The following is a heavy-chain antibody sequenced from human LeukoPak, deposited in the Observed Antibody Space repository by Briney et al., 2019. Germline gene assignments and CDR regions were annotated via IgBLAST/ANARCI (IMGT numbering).Heavy chain of an antibody. CDR3: AKDNIAAAGTFDY. CDR2: ISWNSGSI. J-gene: IGHJ4*02. V-gene: IGHV3-9*01. D-gene: IGHD6-13*01. Sequence: GRSLRLSCAASGFTFDDYAMHWVRQAPGKGLEWVSGISWNSGSIGYADSVKGRFTISRDNAKNSLYLQMNSLRAEDTALYYCAKDNIAAAGTFDYWGQGTLVTVSS. CDR1: GFTFDDYA.